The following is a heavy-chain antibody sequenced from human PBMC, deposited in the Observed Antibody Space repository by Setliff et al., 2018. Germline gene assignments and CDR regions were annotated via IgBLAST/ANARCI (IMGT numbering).Heavy chain of an antibody. D-gene: IGHD3-10*01. Sequence: PSVTLSLTCTVSGGSISSGSNYWSWIRQPAGRGLEWIGHIDPSGNTNYHPSLKSRVTISGDTSRNQFSLKLTSVTAADTAVYFCARSLGSGSYYNSRPFYSDYWGQGTLVTVSS. J-gene: IGHJ4*02. CDR3: ARSLGSGSYYNSRPFYSDY. CDR2: IDPSGNT. CDR1: GGSISSGSNY. V-gene: IGHV4-61*09.